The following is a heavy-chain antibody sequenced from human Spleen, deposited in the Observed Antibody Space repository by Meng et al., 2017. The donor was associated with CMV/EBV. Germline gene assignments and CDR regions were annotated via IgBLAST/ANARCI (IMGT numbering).Heavy chain of an antibody. J-gene: IGHJ5*02. D-gene: IGHD2-15*01. V-gene: IGHV4-34*01. CDR3: ARGGGLGYCSGGSCYSSQGWFDP. Sequence: YYWSWIRQPPGKGLEWIGEINHSGSTNYNPSLKSRVTISVDTSKNQFSLKLSSVTAADTAVYYCARGGGLGYCSGGSCYSSQGWFDPWGQGTLVTVSS. CDR2: INHSGST. CDR1: YY.